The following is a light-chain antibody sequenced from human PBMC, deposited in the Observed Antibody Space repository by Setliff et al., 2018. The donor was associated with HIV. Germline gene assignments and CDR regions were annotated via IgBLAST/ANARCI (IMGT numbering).Light chain of an antibody. CDR2: DVS. Sequence: QSALTQPASVSGSPGQSITISCTGTSSDVGGYNYVSWYQQHPGKAPKLRIYDVSNRPSGASNRFSGSKSGNTASLTISGLQAEDEADYYCSSYTSTSTLFVFGTGTKVTVL. J-gene: IGLJ1*01. V-gene: IGLV2-14*03. CDR3: SSYTSTSTLFV. CDR1: SSDVGGYNY.